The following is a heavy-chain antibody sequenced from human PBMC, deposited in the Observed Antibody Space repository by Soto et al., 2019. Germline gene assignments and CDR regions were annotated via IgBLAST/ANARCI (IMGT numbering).Heavy chain of an antibody. J-gene: IGHJ6*02. CDR2: IYYSGTT. V-gene: IGHV4-31*03. Sequence: QVQLQESGPGLVKPSQTLSLTCTVSGGSISSGGYYWSWIRQFPGKGLEWIGYIYYSGTTYYNPSLPSRVTMSVDTSKNQFSLKLSSVTAADTAVYYCARDESAWVGGVYTSNGMDVWGQGTTVTVS. D-gene: IGHD2-15*01. CDR3: ARDESAWVGGVYTSNGMDV. CDR1: GGSISSGGYY.